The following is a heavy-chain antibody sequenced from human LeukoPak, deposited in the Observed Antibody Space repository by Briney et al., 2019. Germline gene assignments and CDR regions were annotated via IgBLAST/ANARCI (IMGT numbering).Heavy chain of an antibody. D-gene: IGHD2-2*01. J-gene: IGHJ5*02. CDR1: GGSFSGYY. Sequence: PSETLSLTCAVYGGSFSGYYWSWIRQPPGKGLEWIGEINHSGSTNYNPSLKSRVTISVDTSKNQFSLKLSSVTAADTAVYYCARGVPSAVVPVCYNWFDPWGQGTLVTVSS. CDR2: INHSGST. V-gene: IGHV4-34*01. CDR3: ARGVPSAVVPVCYNWFDP.